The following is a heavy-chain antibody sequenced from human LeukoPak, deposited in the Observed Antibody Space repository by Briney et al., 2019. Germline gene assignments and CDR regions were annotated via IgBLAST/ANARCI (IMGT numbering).Heavy chain of an antibody. Sequence: PSETLSLTCTVSGGSISSYYWNWIRQPAGKGLEWIGRIYSSGSTNYNPSLKSRVTISVDTSKNQFSLKLSSVTAADTAVYYCARLGFTPGSFDYWGQGTLVTVSS. D-gene: IGHD1-26*01. CDR1: GGSISSYY. CDR2: IYSSGST. J-gene: IGHJ4*02. V-gene: IGHV4-4*07. CDR3: ARLGFTPGSFDY.